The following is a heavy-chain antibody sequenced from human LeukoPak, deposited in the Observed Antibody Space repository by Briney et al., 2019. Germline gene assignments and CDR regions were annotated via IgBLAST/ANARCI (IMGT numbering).Heavy chain of an antibody. CDR1: GFTFSDYY. CDR2: FSSNSSTI. D-gene: IGHD3-16*01. J-gene: IGHJ3*02. CDR3: ARLDALGAFDI. Sequence: GGFLRLSCAASGFTFSDYYMSWIPQARGKGLEWVSYFSSNSSTIYYADSVRGRYTISRDNPKNSLYLQMNSLRAEYTAVYYCARLDALGAFDIWGQGTMVTVSS. V-gene: IGHV3-11*04.